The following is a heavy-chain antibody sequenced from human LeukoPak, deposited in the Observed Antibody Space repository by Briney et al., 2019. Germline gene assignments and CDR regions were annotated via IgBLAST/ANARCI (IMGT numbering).Heavy chain of an antibody. CDR1: GFSFSNYA. V-gene: IGHV3-23*01. CDR3: AKSSYYDASGYYREYYFDY. D-gene: IGHD3-22*01. J-gene: IGHJ4*02. Sequence: PGGPLRLSCVPSGFSFSNYAMSWVRQAPGKGLEWVSSISGSGGSTHYADSVKGRFTISRDKTKNTLYLQMNSLRAEDTAVYYCAKSSYYDASGYYREYYFDYWGQGTLVTVSS. CDR2: ISGSGGST.